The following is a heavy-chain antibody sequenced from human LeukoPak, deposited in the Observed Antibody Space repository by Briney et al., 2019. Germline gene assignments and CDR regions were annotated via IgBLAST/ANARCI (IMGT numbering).Heavy chain of an antibody. CDR1: EYTFIGYY. CDR2: INPDSGHI. Sequence: ASVKVSCKAYEYTFIGYYIHWMRQAPGQGLEWMGWINPDSGHINYAQKFQGRITMTRDTSVNTAYMETNNLTSDDTAIYYCARKWGTGRAVDPLFPTFFDPWGQGTQVTVSA. J-gene: IGHJ5*02. V-gene: IGHV1-2*02. CDR3: ARKWGTGRAVDPLFPTFFDP. D-gene: IGHD1-26*01.